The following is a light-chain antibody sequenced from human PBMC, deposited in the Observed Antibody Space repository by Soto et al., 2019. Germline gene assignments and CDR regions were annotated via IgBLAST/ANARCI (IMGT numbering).Light chain of an antibody. CDR1: QGISSY. V-gene: IGKV1-8*01. J-gene: IGKJ1*01. Sequence: AIRMTQSPSSFSASTGDRVTITCRASQGISSYLAWYQQKPGKAPKLLIYAASTLQSGVPSRFSGSGSGTDFTLTISCLQSEDFATYYCQHYYSYTGSFGQGTKVEIK. CDR2: AAS. CDR3: QHYYSYTGS.